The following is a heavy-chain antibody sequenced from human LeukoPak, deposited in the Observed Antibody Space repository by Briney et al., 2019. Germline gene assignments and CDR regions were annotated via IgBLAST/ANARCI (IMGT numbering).Heavy chain of an antibody. CDR1: GDSIRRDNYY. D-gene: IGHD3-22*01. Sequence: SETLSLTCTVSGDSIRRDNYYWGWIRQPPGKGLEWIGSIYYSGSTYYNPSLKSRVTISVDTSKNQFSLKLSSVTAADTAVYYCARDLPPYYDSSGYTLGHDAFDIWGQGTMVTVSS. V-gene: IGHV4-39*07. CDR3: ARDLPPYYDSSGYTLGHDAFDI. CDR2: IYYSGST. J-gene: IGHJ3*02.